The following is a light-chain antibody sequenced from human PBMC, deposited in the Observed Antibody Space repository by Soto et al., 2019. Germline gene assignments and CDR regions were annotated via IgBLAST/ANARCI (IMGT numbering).Light chain of an antibody. Sequence: QSALTQPAFVSGSPGQSITISCTGTSSDVGGYNYVSWYQHHPGKAPKLMIYEVSNRPSGVSNRFSGSKSGNTASLTISGLQAEDEADYYCSSYTTSGTRVFGGGTQLPVL. V-gene: IGLV2-14*01. CDR3: SSYTTSGTRV. CDR1: SSDVGGYNY. CDR2: EVS. J-gene: IGLJ3*02.